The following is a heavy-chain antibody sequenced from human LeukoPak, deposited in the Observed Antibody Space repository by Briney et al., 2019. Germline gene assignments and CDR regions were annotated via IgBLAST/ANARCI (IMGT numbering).Heavy chain of an antibody. Sequence: SETLSLTCAVSGYSISSGYYWGWIRQPPGKGLEWIGYIYYSGSTNYNPSLKSRVTISVDTSKNQFSLKLSSVTAADTAVYYCARDSRSGWDFDYWGQGTLVTVSS. CDR2: IYYSGST. D-gene: IGHD6-19*01. CDR3: ARDSRSGWDFDY. V-gene: IGHV4-61*01. CDR1: GYSISSGYY. J-gene: IGHJ4*02.